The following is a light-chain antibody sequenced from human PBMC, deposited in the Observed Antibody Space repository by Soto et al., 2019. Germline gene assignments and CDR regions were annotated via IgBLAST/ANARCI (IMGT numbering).Light chain of an antibody. CDR3: AAWDDTLDAQV. V-gene: IGLV1-47*01. CDR1: RSHIVRNF. J-gene: IGLJ6*01. Sequence: QSVLTQSPSASGTPGQRVTISCSGSRSHIVRNFAYWYQHVPGTAPRLLIQRNNERPSGVPDRFSGSKSGTSVSLAISGLRSDDEATYYCAAWDDTLDAQVFGSGTKVTVL. CDR2: RNN.